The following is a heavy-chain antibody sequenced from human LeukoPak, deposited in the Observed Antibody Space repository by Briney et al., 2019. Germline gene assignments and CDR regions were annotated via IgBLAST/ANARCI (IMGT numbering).Heavy chain of an antibody. Sequence: GGSLRLACAASGFIFNHHAMHWVRQAPGKGLEWVAVIWSDKSNRFYADSVRGRFTISRDDSRKTVYLQMEGMTAEDTAIYYCAKDAQRGFDYSNSLESWGQGALVTVAS. D-gene: IGHD4-11*01. V-gene: IGHV3-33*06. CDR3: AKDAQRGFDYSNSLES. CDR2: IWSDKSNR. J-gene: IGHJ4*02. CDR1: GFIFNHHA.